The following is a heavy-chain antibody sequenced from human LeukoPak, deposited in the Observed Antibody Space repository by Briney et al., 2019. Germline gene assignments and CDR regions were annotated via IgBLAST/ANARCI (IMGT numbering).Heavy chain of an antibody. J-gene: IGHJ4*02. V-gene: IGHV3-48*03. Sequence: GGSLRLSCAASGFTFSSYEMNWVRQAPGKGLEWVSYISSSGSTIYYADSVKGRFTISRDNAKNSLYLQMNSLRVEDTAVYYCARDCGREGFDYWGQGTLVTVSS. CDR2: ISSSGSTI. CDR1: GFTFSSYE. CDR3: ARDCGREGFDY.